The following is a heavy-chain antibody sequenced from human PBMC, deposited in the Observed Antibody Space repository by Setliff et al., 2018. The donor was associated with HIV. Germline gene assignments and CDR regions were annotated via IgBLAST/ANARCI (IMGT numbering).Heavy chain of an antibody. CDR2: IYHSGST. D-gene: IGHD3-10*01. CDR3: ARVETTVRGATYAMDV. CDR1: GGSISSSNW. Sequence: SETLSLTCAVSGGSISSSNWWSWVRQPPGKGLEWIGEIYHSGSTNYNPSLKSRVTISVDTSKNQLSLNLTSVTAADTAVYYCARVETTVRGATYAMDVWGQGTTVTVSS. V-gene: IGHV4-4*02. J-gene: IGHJ6*02.